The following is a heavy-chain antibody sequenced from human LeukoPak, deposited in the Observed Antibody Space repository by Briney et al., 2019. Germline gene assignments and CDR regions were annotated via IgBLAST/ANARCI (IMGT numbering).Heavy chain of an antibody. CDR2: VWYDGINK. Sequence: GGSLRLSCAASGFTINTYAMHWVRQAPGKGLEWVSIVWYDGINKYYEDSVKGRFTISRDNSKNTLYLQMNSLRAEDTGVYYCAREKDWSLDYWGQGTLVTVSS. V-gene: IGHV3-33*01. CDR1: GFTINTYA. CDR3: AREKDWSLDY. D-gene: IGHD3-9*01. J-gene: IGHJ4*02.